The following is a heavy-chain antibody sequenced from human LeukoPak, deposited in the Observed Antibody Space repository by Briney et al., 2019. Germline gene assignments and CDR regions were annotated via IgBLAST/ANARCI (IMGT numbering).Heavy chain of an antibody. J-gene: IGHJ4*02. CDR1: GYTFTSYY. CDR2: INPSGGST. CDR3: ARDSGDDNGAPY. V-gene: IGHV1-46*01. D-gene: IGHD2-8*01. Sequence: ASVKVSCKASGYTFTSYYMHWERQAPGQGLEWMGIINPSGGSTSYAQKFQGRVTMTRDTSTSTVYMELSSLRSEDTAVYYCARDSGDDNGAPYWGQGTLVTVSS.